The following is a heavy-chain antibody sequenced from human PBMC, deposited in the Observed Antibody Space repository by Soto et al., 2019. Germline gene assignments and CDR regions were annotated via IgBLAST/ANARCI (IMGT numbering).Heavy chain of an antibody. J-gene: IGHJ6*02. CDR3: ARDVGEYYGSGSYYNVDYYYYYGMDV. CDR1: GFTFSSYS. Sequence: QPGGSLRLSCAASGFTFSSYSMNWVRQAPGKGLEWVSYISSSSSTIYYADSVKGRFTISRDNAKNSLYLQMNSLRDEDTAVYYCARDVGEYYGSGSYYNVDYYYYYGMDVWGQGTTVTVSS. V-gene: IGHV3-48*02. CDR2: ISSSSSTI. D-gene: IGHD3-10*01.